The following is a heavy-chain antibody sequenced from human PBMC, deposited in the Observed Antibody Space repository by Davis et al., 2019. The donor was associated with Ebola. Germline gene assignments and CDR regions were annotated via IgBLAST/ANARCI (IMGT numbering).Heavy chain of an antibody. CDR1: GFTVSSKY. CDR2: IYSGGST. D-gene: IGHD4-17*01. V-gene: IGHV3-66*04. J-gene: IGHJ3*02. Sequence: GESLKISCAASGFTVSSKYMSWVRQAPGKGLEWGSVIYSGGSTYYADSVKGRFTISRDNSKNTLYLQMNSLRAEDTAVYYCARLWVTTYAFDIWGQGTMVTVSS. CDR3: ARLWVTTYAFDI.